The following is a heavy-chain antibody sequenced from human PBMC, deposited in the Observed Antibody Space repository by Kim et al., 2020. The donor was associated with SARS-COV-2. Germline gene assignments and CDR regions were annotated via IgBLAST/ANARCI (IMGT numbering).Heavy chain of an antibody. CDR2: IKSKTDGGTT. V-gene: IGHV3-15*01. CDR3: TAESTWGPVWFGELSGMDV. Sequence: GGSLRLSCAASGFTFSNAWMSWVRQAPGKGLEWVGRIKSKTDGGTTDYAAPVKGRFTISRDDSKNTLYLQMNSLKTEDTAVYYCTAESTWGPVWFGELSGMDVWGQGTTVTVSS. D-gene: IGHD3-10*01. CDR1: GFTFSNAW. J-gene: IGHJ6*02.